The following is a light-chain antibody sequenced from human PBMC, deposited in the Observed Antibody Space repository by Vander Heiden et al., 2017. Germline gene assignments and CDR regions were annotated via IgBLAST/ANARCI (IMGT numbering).Light chain of an antibody. J-gene: IGKJ1*01. V-gene: IGKV3-15*01. Sequence: EIVMTQSPATLSVSPGERATLSCRASQSVSSNLAWYQQKPGQAPRLLIYGASTRATGIPARFSGSGSGTEFTLTISSLQSEDFAVYYCQQDNNCPRPFGQGTKVEIK. CDR3: QQDNNCPRP. CDR2: GAS. CDR1: QSVSSN.